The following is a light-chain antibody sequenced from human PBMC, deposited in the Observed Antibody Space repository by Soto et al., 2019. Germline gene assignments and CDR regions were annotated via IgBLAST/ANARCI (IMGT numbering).Light chain of an antibody. V-gene: IGKV3-15*01. J-gene: IGKJ5*01. CDR2: GAS. CDR3: QQYNNWPLIT. Sequence: EIVMTQSPDTLFVSLGEGATLSSRASQSVSSHLAWYQHKPGQAPRLLIYGASTRASGIPARFSGSVSGTEFTLTISSLQSEDFAVYHCQQYNNWPLITFGQGTRLEIK. CDR1: QSVSSH.